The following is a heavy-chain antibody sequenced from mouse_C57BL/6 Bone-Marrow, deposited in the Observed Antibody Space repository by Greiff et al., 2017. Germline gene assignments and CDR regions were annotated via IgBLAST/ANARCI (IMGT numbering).Heavy chain of an antibody. CDR2: IYPRSGNT. D-gene: IGHD3-2*02. J-gene: IGHJ2*01. Sequence: VQGVESGAELARPGASVKLSCKASGYTFTSYGISWVKQRTGQGLEWIGEIYPRSGNTYYNEKFKGKATLPADKSSSTAYMELRSLTSEDSAVYFCATDSAGYCWGQGTTLTVSS. V-gene: IGHV1-81*01. CDR1: GYTFTSYG. CDR3: ATDSAGYC.